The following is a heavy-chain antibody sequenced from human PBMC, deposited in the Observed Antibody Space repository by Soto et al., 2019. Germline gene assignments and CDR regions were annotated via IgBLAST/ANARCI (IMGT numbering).Heavy chain of an antibody. J-gene: IGHJ4*02. CDR3: ARGPLE. Sequence: GASVKSSCKASGYTFTGYYLHWVRQAPGQGPEWVGKIDPDSGDTDQSQKFQGRVTLTRDTAIDTAYMELTRLTLDDTAIYYCARGPLEWGQGTLVTVS. V-gene: IGHV1-2*02. CDR1: GYTFTGYY. CDR2: IDPDSGDT.